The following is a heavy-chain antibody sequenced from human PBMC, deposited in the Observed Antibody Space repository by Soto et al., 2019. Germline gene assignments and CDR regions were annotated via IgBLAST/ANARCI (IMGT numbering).Heavy chain of an antibody. CDR3: ATIKVNFDY. D-gene: IGHD2-21*01. J-gene: IGHJ4*02. CDR1: GFTFSSYA. CDR2: ISYDGSNK. Sequence: GGSLRLSCAASGFTFSSYAMHWVRQAPGKGLEWVAVISYDGSNKYYADSVKGRFTISRDNSKNTLYLQMNSLRAEDTAVYYCATIKVNFDYWGQGTLVTVSS. V-gene: IGHV3-30-3*01.